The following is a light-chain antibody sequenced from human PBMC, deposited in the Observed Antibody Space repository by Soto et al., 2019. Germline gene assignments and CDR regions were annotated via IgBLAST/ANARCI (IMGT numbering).Light chain of an antibody. V-gene: IGKV3-15*01. CDR2: DIS. CDR1: QTVSRN. Sequence: VMTQSPATLSVSPGERATLSCRASQTVSRNLAWYQQRPGQAPRLLIYDISNRAAGVPARFSGSGSETEFTLTIRSLHSEDFAVYFCQQYNNWPSLGQGTRLEI. CDR3: QQYNNWPS. J-gene: IGKJ5*01.